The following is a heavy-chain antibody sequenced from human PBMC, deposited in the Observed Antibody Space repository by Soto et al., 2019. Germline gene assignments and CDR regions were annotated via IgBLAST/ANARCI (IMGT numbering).Heavy chain of an antibody. J-gene: IGHJ6*02. Sequence: LGGSLSRSCAASGFTFSSDWMSWVRQAPGKGMEWVANIKQDGSEKYHVDSVKGRFTISRDNAKNSLYLQMNSLRAEDTAVYYCARDGGNYYYYGMDVWGQGTTVTVSS. CDR3: ARDGGNYYYYGMDV. CDR2: IKQDGSEK. V-gene: IGHV3-7*03. CDR1: GFTFSSDW. D-gene: IGHD3-16*01.